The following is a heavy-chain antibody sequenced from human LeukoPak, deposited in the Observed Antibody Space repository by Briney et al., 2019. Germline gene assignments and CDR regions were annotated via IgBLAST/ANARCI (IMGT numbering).Heavy chain of an antibody. Sequence: PSETLSLTCAVYGFSFSCYLWTWIRQPPGKGLEWIGRINHSGSTNYNPSLKSRVTISVHTSKNQFSLRLSSVTTADTAVYYCARGYGAHSGSWGQGTLVTVSS. CDR3: ARGYGAHSGS. V-gene: IGHV4-34*01. CDR1: GFSFSCYL. D-gene: IGHD4-17*01. CDR2: INHSGST. J-gene: IGHJ5*02.